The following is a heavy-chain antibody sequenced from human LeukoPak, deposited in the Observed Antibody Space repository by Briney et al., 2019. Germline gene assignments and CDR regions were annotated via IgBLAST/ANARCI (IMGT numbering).Heavy chain of an antibody. Sequence: ASVKVSCKASGYTFTDYYIHWVRQAPGQGLEWMGWINPNSGGTNYAQKFQGRVTMTRDTSISTAYMELSRLRSDDTAVYYCARSRLVGWFDPWGQGTLVTVSS. J-gene: IGHJ5*02. CDR3: ARSRLVGWFDP. V-gene: IGHV1-2*02. D-gene: IGHD4-11*01. CDR2: INPNSGGT. CDR1: GYTFTDYY.